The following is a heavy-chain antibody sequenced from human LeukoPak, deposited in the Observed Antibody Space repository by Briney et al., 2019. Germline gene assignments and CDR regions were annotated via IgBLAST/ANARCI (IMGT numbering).Heavy chain of an antibody. CDR2: ISGSGDNT. V-gene: IGHV3-23*01. J-gene: IGHJ6*03. CDR1: GFTFSSCA. D-gene: IGHD3-3*01. Sequence: GGSLRLSCAASGFTFSSCAMSWVRQAPGKGLEWVSGISGSGDNTYFADSVKGRFTISRDNSKNTLYLHMSSLRAEDTAVYYCARGRGPIFGVVINMDVWGKGTTVTVSS. CDR3: ARGRGPIFGVVINMDV.